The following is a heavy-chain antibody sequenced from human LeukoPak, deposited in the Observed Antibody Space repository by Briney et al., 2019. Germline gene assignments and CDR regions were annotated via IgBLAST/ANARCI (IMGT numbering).Heavy chain of an antibody. V-gene: IGHV3-30-3*01. CDR3: ASASRGSTDFWSGYSPDAFDI. CDR2: ISYDASNK. CDR1: GFTFSSNA. Sequence: GGSLRLSCAASGFTFSSNAMHWVRQAPGKGLEWVAVISYDASNKYYADSVKGRFTISRDNSKNTLYLQMNSLRAEDTAVYYCASASRGSTDFWSGYSPDAFDIWAKGQWSPSPQ. D-gene: IGHD3-3*01. J-gene: IGHJ3*02.